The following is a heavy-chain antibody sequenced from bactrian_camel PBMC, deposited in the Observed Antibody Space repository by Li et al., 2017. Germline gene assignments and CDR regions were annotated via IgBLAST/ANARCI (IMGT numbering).Heavy chain of an antibody. CDR2: IWCGSGST. V-gene: IGHV3-3*01. CDR3: AAERDQWRPSETRMFELRWWKI. CDR1: GYTYSGNC. J-gene: IGHJ4*01. Sequence: HVQLVESGGGSVQAGGSLRLSCAASGYTYSGNCVGWFRQAPGKEREGVAHIWCGSGSTYTADSVKGRFTISRDSTKNILYLQMNNLEPEDTAMYYCAAERDQWRPSETRMFELRWWKIWGQGTQVTVS. D-gene: IGHD1*01.